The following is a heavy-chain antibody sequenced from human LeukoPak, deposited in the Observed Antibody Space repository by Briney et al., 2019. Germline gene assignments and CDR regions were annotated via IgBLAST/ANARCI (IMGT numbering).Heavy chain of an antibody. CDR2: INHSGST. V-gene: IGHV4-34*01. D-gene: IGHD2-15*01. CDR1: GGSFSGHY. CDR3: ARGRVVVVAASYYYGMDV. J-gene: IGHJ6*02. Sequence: PSETLSLTCAVYGGSFSGHYWSWIRQPPGKGLEWIGEINHSGSTNYNPSLKSRVTISVDTSKNQFSLKLSSVTAADTAVYYCARGRVVVVAASYYYGMDVWGQGTTVTVSS.